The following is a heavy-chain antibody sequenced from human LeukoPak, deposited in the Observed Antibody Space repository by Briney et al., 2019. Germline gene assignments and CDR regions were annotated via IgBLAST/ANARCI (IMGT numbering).Heavy chain of an antibody. Sequence: GASVKVSCKASGGTFSSYAISWVRQAPGQGLEWMGWISAYNGNTNYAQKLQGRVTMTTDTSTSTAYMELRSLRSDDTAVYYCARSSYMGEAFDIWGQGTMVTVSS. V-gene: IGHV1-18*01. CDR3: ARSSYMGEAFDI. D-gene: IGHD3-16*01. CDR2: ISAYNGNT. J-gene: IGHJ3*02. CDR1: GGTFSSYA.